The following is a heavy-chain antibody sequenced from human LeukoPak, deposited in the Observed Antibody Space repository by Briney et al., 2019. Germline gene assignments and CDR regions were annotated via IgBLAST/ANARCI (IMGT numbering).Heavy chain of an antibody. V-gene: IGHV4-39*01. D-gene: IGHD3-3*01. CDR1: GGSISSSSYY. CDR2: IYYSGST. J-gene: IGHJ4*02. Sequence: PSETLSPTCTVSGGSISSSSYYWGWIRQPPGKGLEWIGSIYYSGSTYYNPSLKSRVTISVDTSKNQFSLKLSSVTAADTAVYYCARRTLRTIFGVVPPDVIDYWGQGTLVTVSS. CDR3: ARRTLRTIFGVVPPDVIDY.